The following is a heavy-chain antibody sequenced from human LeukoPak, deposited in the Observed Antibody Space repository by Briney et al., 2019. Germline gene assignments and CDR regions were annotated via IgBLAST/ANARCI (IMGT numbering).Heavy chain of an antibody. CDR3: ATIAVAVHFDY. V-gene: IGHV4-38-2*01. CDR2: IYHSGST. J-gene: IGHJ4*02. Sequence: PSETLSLTCAVSGYSISSGYYWSWIRQSPGKGLEWIGSIYHSGSTYYNPSLKSRVTISVDTSKNQFSLKLSSVTAADTAVYYCATIAVAVHFDYWGQGTLVTVSS. CDR1: GYSISSGYY. D-gene: IGHD6-19*01.